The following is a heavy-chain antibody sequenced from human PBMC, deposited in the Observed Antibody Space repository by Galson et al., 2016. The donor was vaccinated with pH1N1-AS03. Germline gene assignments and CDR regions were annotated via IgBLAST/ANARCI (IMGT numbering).Heavy chain of an antibody. J-gene: IGHJ4*02. CDR2: IKHDGGEK. CDR1: GFTFTNYL. Sequence: SLRLSCAASGFTFTNYLMTWVRQAPGKGLEWVANIKHDGGEKYYVGSVKGRFTISRDNAKNSLYLQMNSLRLEDTAVYFCARRSRDDGSGYYTDYDYFDLWGQGTLVTVSS. V-gene: IGHV3-7*03. D-gene: IGHD3-22*01. CDR3: ARRSRDDGSGYYTDYDYFDL.